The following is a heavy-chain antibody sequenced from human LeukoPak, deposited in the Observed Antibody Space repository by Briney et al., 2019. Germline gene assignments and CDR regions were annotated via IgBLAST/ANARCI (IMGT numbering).Heavy chain of an antibody. CDR1: GYTFTGYY. V-gene: IGHV1-2*02. CDR3: GTLLSNGPFDY. CDR2: IYPNSGAT. J-gene: IGHJ4*02. Sequence: ASVKVSCKASGYTFTGYYMYWVRQAPGQGLEWMGYIYPNSGATKYEQKFQGRVTMTRDTSISTAYMELSGLRSDDTAVYYCGTLLSNGPFDYWGQGSLVTVSS.